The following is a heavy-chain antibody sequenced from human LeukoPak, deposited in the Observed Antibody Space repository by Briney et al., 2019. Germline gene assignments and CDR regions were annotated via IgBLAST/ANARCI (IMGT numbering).Heavy chain of an antibody. V-gene: IGHV3-23*01. D-gene: IGHD3-3*01. CDR3: AKDRVEAGALGSFDL. Sequence: GGSLRVSCAASGFIFSNYGMSWVRQAPGKGLVWVSSISGSGVPTYYADSVKGRFTVSRDNSKSTLYLQMSSLRAEDTAVYYCAKDRVEAGALGSFDLWGRGTLVTVSS. CDR2: ISGSGVPT. CDR1: GFIFSNYG. J-gene: IGHJ2*01.